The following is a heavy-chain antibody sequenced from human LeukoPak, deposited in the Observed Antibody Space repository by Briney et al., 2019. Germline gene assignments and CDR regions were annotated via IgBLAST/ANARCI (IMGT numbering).Heavy chain of an antibody. CDR1: GFTFDDYA. V-gene: IGHV3-9*03. Sequence: PGRSLRLSCAASGFTFDDYAMHWVRQVPGEGLGWVSGISWNSVSIGYADSVKGRFTISRDNVKNSLYLQMNSLRAEDMAFYYCARGRSYHYMDVWGKGTTVTVSS. CDR3: ARGRSYHYMDV. D-gene: IGHD2-15*01. J-gene: IGHJ6*03. CDR2: ISWNSVSI.